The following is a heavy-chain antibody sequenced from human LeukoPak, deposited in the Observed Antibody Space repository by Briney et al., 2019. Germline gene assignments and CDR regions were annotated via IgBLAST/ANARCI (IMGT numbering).Heavy chain of an antibody. Sequence: GASVKVSCKASGYAFTSYGISWVRQAPGQGLEWMGWISAYNGNANYAQKLQGRVTMTTDTSTSTAYMELSSLRSEDTAVYYCARVLGGYYFPWGQGTLVTVSS. J-gene: IGHJ4*02. CDR1: GYAFTSYG. V-gene: IGHV1-18*01. CDR3: ARVLGGYYFP. D-gene: IGHD2/OR15-2a*01. CDR2: ISAYNGNA.